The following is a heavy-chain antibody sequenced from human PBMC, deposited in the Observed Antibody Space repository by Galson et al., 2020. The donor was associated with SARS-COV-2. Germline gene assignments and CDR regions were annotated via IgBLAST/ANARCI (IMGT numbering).Heavy chain of an antibody. CDR2: MSSSGSQI. D-gene: IGHD1-26*01. CDR1: DFTFNKYT. Sequence: GGSLRLSCATSDFTFNKYTMNWIRQAPGTGPEWLASMSSSGSQIFYAASVRGRFTISRDDARNSLYLQMNSLSAEDTAVYYCARAVGTAVFYYGYVDFWGRGTRVTVSS. CDR3: ARAVGTAVFYYGYVDF. J-gene: IGHJ2*01. V-gene: IGHV3-21*01.